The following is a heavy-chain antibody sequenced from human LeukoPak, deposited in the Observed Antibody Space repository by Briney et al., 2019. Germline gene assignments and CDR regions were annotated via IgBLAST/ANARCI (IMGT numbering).Heavy chain of an antibody. J-gene: IGHJ4*02. CDR3: ARRFDS. V-gene: IGHV3-48*03. Sequence: PGGSLRLSCAASGFTFSTYSMNWVRQAPGEGLEWVSYISSTGTIYYADSVKGRFTISRDNAKNSLYLQVNSLRAEDTAIYYCARRFDSWGQGTLVTVSS. CDR1: GFTFSTYS. CDR2: ISSTGTI.